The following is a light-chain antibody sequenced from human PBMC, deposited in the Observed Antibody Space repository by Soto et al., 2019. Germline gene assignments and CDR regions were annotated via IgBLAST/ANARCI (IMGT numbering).Light chain of an antibody. CDR2: GAS. V-gene: IGKV3-15*01. CDR1: QSVRTK. Sequence: EIVLTQSPDTLYVSPWEGATLSCRASQSVRTKLAWYQQKAGQAPRLLIYGASTRATGIPGRFSGSGSGTEFTLTISSLQSEDFAVYYCQQYNSWPPITFGQGTRLEIK. CDR3: QQYNSWPPIT. J-gene: IGKJ5*01.